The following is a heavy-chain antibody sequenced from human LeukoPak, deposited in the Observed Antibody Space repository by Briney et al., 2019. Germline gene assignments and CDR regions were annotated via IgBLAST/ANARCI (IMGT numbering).Heavy chain of an antibody. Sequence: PGGSLRLSCAASGFTFSSQSMQWVRQAPSKGLEWVALISYEGGNKFCADSVGGRFTISRDNSKNTLYLQVNSLRGEDTAVYYCARDNGYRNGHAFDFWGQGTLVTVSS. J-gene: IGHJ4*02. V-gene: IGHV3-30-3*01. CDR3: ARDNGYRNGHAFDF. CDR2: ISYEGGNK. CDR1: GFTFSSQS. D-gene: IGHD5-18*01.